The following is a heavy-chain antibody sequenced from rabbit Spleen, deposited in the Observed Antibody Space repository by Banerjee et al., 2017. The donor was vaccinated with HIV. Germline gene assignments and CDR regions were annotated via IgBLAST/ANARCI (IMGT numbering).Heavy chain of an antibody. Sequence: QSLEESGGGLVKPGASLTLTCKASGFSFSSGYWICWVRQAPGKGLEWISCIAGSSSAFTYSATWAQGRFTISKTSSTTVTLQMTSLTAADTATYFCARDTGTSFSTYGMDLWGQGTSS. V-gene: IGHV1S40*01. CDR3: ARDTGTSFSTYGMDL. J-gene: IGHJ6*01. CDR1: GFSFSSGYW. D-gene: IGHD8-1*01. CDR2: IAGSSSAFT.